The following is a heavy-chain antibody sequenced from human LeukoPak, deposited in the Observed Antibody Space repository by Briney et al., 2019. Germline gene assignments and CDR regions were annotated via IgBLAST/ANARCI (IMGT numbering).Heavy chain of an antibody. V-gene: IGHV1-18*01. CDR3: ARVRYPRNHYFDY. J-gene: IGHJ4*02. CDR1: GYTFTSYA. D-gene: IGHD1-14*01. CDR2: ISAYNGNT. Sequence: ASVKVSCKASGYTFTSYAMHWVRQAPGQRLEWMGWISAYNGNTNYAQKLQGRVTMTTDTSTSTAYMELRSLRSDDTAVYYCARVRYPRNHYFDYWGQGTLVTVSS.